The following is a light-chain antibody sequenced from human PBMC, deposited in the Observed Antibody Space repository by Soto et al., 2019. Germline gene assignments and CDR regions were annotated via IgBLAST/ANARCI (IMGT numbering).Light chain of an antibody. V-gene: IGKV3-11*01. J-gene: IGKJ5*01. CDR3: HQRQYWPPIT. CDR1: QSVNIY. CDR2: GAS. Sequence: EIVLTQSPATLSLSPGERATLSCRASQSVNIYLAWYQQKPGQAPRLLIYGASSRATAIPDRFSGSGSGTDFTLTISRLESEDFAVYYCHQRQYWPPITFGQGTRLEI.